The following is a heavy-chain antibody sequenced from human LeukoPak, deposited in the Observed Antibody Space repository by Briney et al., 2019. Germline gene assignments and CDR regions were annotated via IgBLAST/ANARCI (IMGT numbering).Heavy chain of an antibody. CDR2: INHSGST. D-gene: IGHD2-2*01. Sequence: PSETLSLTCAVYGGSFSGYYWSWIRQPPGKGVEWIGEINHSGSTNYNPSLKSRVTISVDTSKNQFSLKLSSVTAADTAVYYCASQVVPAPKGWLDPWGQGTLVTVSS. J-gene: IGHJ5*02. CDR3: ASQVVPAPKGWLDP. V-gene: IGHV4-34*01. CDR1: GGSFSGYY.